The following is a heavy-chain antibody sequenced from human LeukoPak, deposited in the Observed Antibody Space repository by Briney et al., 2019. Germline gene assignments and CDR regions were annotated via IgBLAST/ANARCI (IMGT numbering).Heavy chain of an antibody. Sequence: SETLSLTCTVSGGSISSYYWSWIRQPPGKGLEWIGYIYYSGGTNYNPSLKSRVTISVDTSKNQFSLKLSSVTAADTAVYYCARGDRNSQYYYYYYGMDVWGQGTTVTVSS. D-gene: IGHD5-18*01. J-gene: IGHJ6*02. CDR2: IYYSGGT. CDR3: ARGDRNSQYYYYYYGMDV. CDR1: GGSISSYY. V-gene: IGHV4-59*01.